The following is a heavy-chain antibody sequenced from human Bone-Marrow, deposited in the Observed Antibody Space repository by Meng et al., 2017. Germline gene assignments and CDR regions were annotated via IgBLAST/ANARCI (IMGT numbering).Heavy chain of an antibody. D-gene: IGHD3-10*01. Sequence: ASVKVSCKASGYTFTGYYMHWVRQAPGQGLEWMGWINPNSGGTNYVQKFQGRVTMTRDTSISTAYMELSRLRSDDTAVYYCARDLEVVRGVMGTYWGQGTLVTVSS. CDR2: INPNSGGT. J-gene: IGHJ4*02. V-gene: IGHV1-2*02. CDR1: GYTFTGYY. CDR3: ARDLEVVRGVMGTY.